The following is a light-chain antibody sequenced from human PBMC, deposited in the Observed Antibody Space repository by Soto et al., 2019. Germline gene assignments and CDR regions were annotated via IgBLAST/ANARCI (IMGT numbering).Light chain of an antibody. V-gene: IGKV2-28*01. CDR2: LGS. J-gene: IGKJ2*01. CDR1: QSLLNSNGYNY. Sequence: DIVMTQSPVSLPVTPGEPASISCRASQSLLNSNGYNYLDWYLQRPGQSPQLLIYLGSDRASGVPDRFSGSGSGTDFTLKISRVEAEDVGVYYCMQDLEGPPTFGQGTKVDIK. CDR3: MQDLEGPPT.